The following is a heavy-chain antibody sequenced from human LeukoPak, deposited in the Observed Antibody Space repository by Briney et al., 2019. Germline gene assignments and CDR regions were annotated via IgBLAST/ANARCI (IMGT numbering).Heavy chain of an antibody. V-gene: IGHV3-15*01. D-gene: IGHD4-4*01. CDR2: IKSKGHGGAI. Sequence: GGSLRLSCAASGLIFRNAWMTCVRQVPGEGLERVGRIKSKGHGGAINYAAPVIGRFKISRDDSTDTVYLQMNSLRTEDTALYYCTTLSGLSEDYTDAWGQGGLVTVSS. CDR3: TTLSGLSEDYTDA. J-gene: IGHJ5*02. CDR1: GLIFRNAW.